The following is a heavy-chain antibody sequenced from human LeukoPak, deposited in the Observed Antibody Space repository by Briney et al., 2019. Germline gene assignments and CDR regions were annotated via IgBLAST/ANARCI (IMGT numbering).Heavy chain of an antibody. J-gene: IGHJ4*02. CDR1: GFTFSNAW. CDR2: IKSKTDGGTT. CDR3: ARVGYTSMGKGSLDY. V-gene: IGHV3-15*05. D-gene: IGHD5-18*01. Sequence: GGSLRLSCAASGFTFSNAWMSWVRPAPGKGLEWVGRIKSKTDGGTTDYAAPVKGRFTISRDDSKNTLYLQMNSLRAEDTAVYYCARVGYTSMGKGSLDYWGQGTLVTVSS.